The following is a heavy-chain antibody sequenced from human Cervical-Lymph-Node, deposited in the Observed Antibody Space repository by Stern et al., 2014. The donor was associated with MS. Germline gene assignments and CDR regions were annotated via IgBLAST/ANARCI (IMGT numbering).Heavy chain of an antibody. CDR2: INQNGSRT. Sequence: EEQLEESGGGLVQPGGSLRLSCAASGFNFSSYWMPWVRQAPGKGLEWVAKINQNGSRTDYADSVKGRFTVSRDTANNSVCLQMNSLRAEDTAVYYCVRSTSCAFWGQGTLVTVSS. J-gene: IGHJ4*02. V-gene: IGHV3-7*01. D-gene: IGHD2-2*01. CDR3: VRSTSCAF. CDR1: GFNFSSYW.